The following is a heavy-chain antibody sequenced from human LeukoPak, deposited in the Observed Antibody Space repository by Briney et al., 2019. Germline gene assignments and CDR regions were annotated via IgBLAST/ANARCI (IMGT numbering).Heavy chain of an antibody. V-gene: IGHV4-31*03. J-gene: IGHJ6*02. CDR3: ARTRTVPPGQFYYYYYYGMDV. Sequence: PSQTLSLTCTVSGGSISSGGYYWSWIRQHPGKGLEWIGYIYYSGSTYYNPSLKSRVTISVDTSKNQFSLKLSSVTAADTAVYYCARTRTVPPGQFYYYYYYGMDVWGQGTTVTVSS. D-gene: IGHD4-17*01. CDR1: GGSISSGGYY. CDR2: IYYSGST.